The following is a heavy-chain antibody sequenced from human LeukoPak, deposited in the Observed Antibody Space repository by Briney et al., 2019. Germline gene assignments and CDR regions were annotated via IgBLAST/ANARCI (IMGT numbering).Heavy chain of an antibody. V-gene: IGHV1-18*01. CDR2: ISADSGKT. Sequence: ASVKVSCKAPGYSFASYAISWARQAPGQGLEWMGWISADSGKTDYAQKFQGRVTMTTDTSTSTAYMELMSLRSDDTAVYYCAGQKCSGGSCDREIWGQGTLVTVSS. J-gene: IGHJ4*02. CDR3: AGQKCSGGSCDREI. CDR1: GYSFASYA. D-gene: IGHD2-15*01.